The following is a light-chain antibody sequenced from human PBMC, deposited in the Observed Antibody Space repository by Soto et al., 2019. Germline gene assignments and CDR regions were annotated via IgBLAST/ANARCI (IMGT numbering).Light chain of an antibody. J-gene: IGKJ2*03. V-gene: IGKV3-20*01. CDR2: GAS. Sequence: VLTQSPGTVSLSPGNRVTLSCRASHSISSAYIAWYQQKPGQAPRLLIYGASSRASGAPDRFGGSGSGTDFTLTISRLEPEDFGVYYCQQYGSSSVYSFGQGTKLEIK. CDR3: QQYGSSSVYS. CDR1: HSISSAY.